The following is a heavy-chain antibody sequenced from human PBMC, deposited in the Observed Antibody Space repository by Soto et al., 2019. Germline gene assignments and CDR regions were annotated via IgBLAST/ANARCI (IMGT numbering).Heavy chain of an antibody. D-gene: IGHD6-19*01. CDR2: IYPGDSDT. J-gene: IGHJ3*02. CDR3: ARHHGEKRDIAVAGTWDNAFDI. Sequence: GESLKISCKGSGYSFTSYWIGWVRQMPGKGLEWMGIIYPGDSDTRYSPSFQGQVTISADKSISTAYLQWSSLKASDTAMYYCARHHGEKRDIAVAGTWDNAFDIWGQGTMVTVSS. CDR1: GYSFTSYW. V-gene: IGHV5-51*01.